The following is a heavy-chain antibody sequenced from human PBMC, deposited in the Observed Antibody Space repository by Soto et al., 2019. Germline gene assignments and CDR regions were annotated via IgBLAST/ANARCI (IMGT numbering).Heavy chain of an antibody. CDR1: GFTFSSYS. V-gene: IGHV3-21*01. CDR2: ISSSSSYI. J-gene: IGHJ5*02. Sequence: VGSLRLSCAASGFTFSSYSMNWVRQAPGKGLEWVSSISSSSSYIYYADSVKGRFTISRDNAKNSLYLQMNSLRAEDTAVYYCARGVTPNYDFWSGSHRSNNWFDPWGQGTLVTVSS. D-gene: IGHD3-3*01. CDR3: ARGVTPNYDFWSGSHRSNNWFDP.